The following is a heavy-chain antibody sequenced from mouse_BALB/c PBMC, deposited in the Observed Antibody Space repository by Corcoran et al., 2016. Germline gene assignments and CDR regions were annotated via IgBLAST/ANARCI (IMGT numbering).Heavy chain of an antibody. Sequence: EVQLQQSGAELVKPGASVKLSCTASGFNIKDTYMHWVKQRPEQGLEWIGRIDPANGNTKYDPKFQGKATITADTSSNTAYLQRSSLTSEDTAVYYCARRGYDGYRYAMDYWGQGTSVTVSS. V-gene: IGHV14-3*02. J-gene: IGHJ4*01. CDR1: GFNIKDTY. CDR2: IDPANGNT. CDR3: ARRGYDGYRYAMDY. D-gene: IGHD2-3*01.